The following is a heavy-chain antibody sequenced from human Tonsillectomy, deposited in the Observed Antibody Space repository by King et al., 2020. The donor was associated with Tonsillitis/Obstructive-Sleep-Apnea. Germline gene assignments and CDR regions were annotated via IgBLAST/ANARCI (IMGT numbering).Heavy chain of an antibody. D-gene: IGHD1-26*01. CDR2: ISGNARST. Sequence: VQLVESGGGLVQPGGSLSLSCAASGFTFSIYAVSWVRQAPGKGLEWVSAISGNARSTYYADSVKGRFTIPKNNSKNPLHLQMNSLRAEDPAVYYCAKGPNSGGHLYLDDWGQGTLFTVSS. CDR1: GFTFSIYA. CDR3: AKGPNSGGHLYLDD. V-gene: IGHV3-23*04. J-gene: IGHJ4*02.